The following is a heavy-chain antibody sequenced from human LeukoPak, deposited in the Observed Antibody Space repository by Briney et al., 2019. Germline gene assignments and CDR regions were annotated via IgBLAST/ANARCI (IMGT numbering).Heavy chain of an antibody. CDR3: ARDPGFSHRGGAFDI. Sequence: GGSLRLSCAASGFTFSSYGMSWVRQAPGKGLEWVSAISGSGGSTYYADSVKGRFTISRDNSKNTLYLQMNSLRAEDTAVYYCARDPGFSHRGGAFDIWGQGTMVTVSS. J-gene: IGHJ3*02. CDR2: ISGSGGST. CDR1: GFTFSSYG. V-gene: IGHV3-23*01. D-gene: IGHD3-16*01.